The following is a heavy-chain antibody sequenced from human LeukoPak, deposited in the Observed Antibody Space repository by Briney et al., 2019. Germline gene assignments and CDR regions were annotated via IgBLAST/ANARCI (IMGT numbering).Heavy chain of an antibody. Sequence: PGGSLRLSCAASGFTFSSYGMHWVRQAPGKGLEWVAFIRYDGSNKYYADSVKGRFTISRDNSKNTLYLQMNSLRAEDTAVYYCARDGGNGASFDYWGQGTLVTVSS. J-gene: IGHJ4*02. CDR1: GFTFSSYG. D-gene: IGHD4-23*01. V-gene: IGHV3-30*02. CDR2: IRYDGSNK. CDR3: ARDGGNGASFDY.